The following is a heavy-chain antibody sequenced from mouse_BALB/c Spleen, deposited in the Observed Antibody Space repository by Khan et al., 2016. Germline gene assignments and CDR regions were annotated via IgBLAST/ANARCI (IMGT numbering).Heavy chain of an antibody. V-gene: IGHV1-61*01. CDR3: ARWGGYDYAMDY. CDR2: IHPYDSET. CDR1: FYTFTSYW. D-gene: IGHD2-2*01. Sequence: QVQLQQPGAALFRPLSSFPLSFPSSFYTFTSYWMHWIKQRPGQGLEWIGTIHPYDSETHYNQKFKDKATLTVDKSSSTAYMQLCSLTSEDSAVYYCARWGGYDYAMDYWGQGTSVTVSS. J-gene: IGHJ4*01.